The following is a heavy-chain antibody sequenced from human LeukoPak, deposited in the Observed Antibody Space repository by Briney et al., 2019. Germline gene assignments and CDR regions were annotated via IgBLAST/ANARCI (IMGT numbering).Heavy chain of an antibody. CDR1: GYSFTSYW. Sequence: GESLKISCKGSGYSFTSYWIGWVRQMPGKGLEWMGIIYPGNSDTRYSPSFQGQVTISADKSISTAYLQWSSLKASDTAMYYCARSLYYYDSSGYYYFDYWGQGTLVTVSS. V-gene: IGHV5-51*01. CDR3: ARSLYYYDSSGYYYFDY. D-gene: IGHD3-22*01. CDR2: IYPGNSDT. J-gene: IGHJ4*02.